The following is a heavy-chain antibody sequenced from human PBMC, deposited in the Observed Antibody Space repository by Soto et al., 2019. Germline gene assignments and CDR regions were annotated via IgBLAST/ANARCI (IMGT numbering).Heavy chain of an antibody. CDR1: GFTFSSYG. J-gene: IGHJ4*02. V-gene: IGHV3-33*01. CDR3: ARGHSSSPEVSVY. CDR2: MWYDGSNK. D-gene: IGHD6-6*01. Sequence: QVQLVESGGGVVQPGRSLRLSCAASGFTFSSYGMHWVRQAPGKGLEWVAVMWYDGSNKYYADSVKGRFTISRDNSKNMLYLQMNSLRAEDTAVYYCARGHSSSPEVSVYWGQGTLVTVSS.